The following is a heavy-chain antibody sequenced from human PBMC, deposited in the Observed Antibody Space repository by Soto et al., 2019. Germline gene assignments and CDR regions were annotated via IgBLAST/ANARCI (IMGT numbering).Heavy chain of an antibody. D-gene: IGHD3-22*01. CDR3: ARVYDSSGYPVEY. CDR1: GGSVSSGSNY. Sequence: PSVTLSLTCTVSGGSVSSGSNYWSWIRQPPGKGLEWIGYIYYSGSTNYHPSLKSRVTISVDTSKNQFSLKLSSVTAADTAVYYCARVYDSSGYPVEYWGQGTLVTVSS. J-gene: IGHJ4*02. V-gene: IGHV4-61*01. CDR2: IYYSGST.